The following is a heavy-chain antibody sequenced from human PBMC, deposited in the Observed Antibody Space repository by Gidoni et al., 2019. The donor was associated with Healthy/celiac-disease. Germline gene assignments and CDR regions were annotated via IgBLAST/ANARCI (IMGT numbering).Heavy chain of an antibody. Sequence: SVKGRFTISRDNAKNTLYLQMNSLRAEDTAVYYCAREVVAATLDWGQGTLVTVSS. V-gene: IGHV3-74*01. J-gene: IGHJ4*02. CDR3: AREVVAATLD. D-gene: IGHD2-15*01.